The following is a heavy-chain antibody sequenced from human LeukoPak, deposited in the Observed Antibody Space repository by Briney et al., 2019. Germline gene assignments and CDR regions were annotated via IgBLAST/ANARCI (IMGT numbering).Heavy chain of an antibody. CDR1: GFTFSSYW. D-gene: IGHD6-19*01. J-gene: IGHJ4*02. Sequence: GGSLRLSCAASGFTFSSYWMSWVRQAPGKGLEWVANIKQDGSEKYYVDSVKGRFTISRDNAKKSLYLQMNSLRAEDTAVYYCAREPVAGTHYFDYWGQGTLVTVSS. V-gene: IGHV3-7*03. CDR3: AREPVAGTHYFDY. CDR2: IKQDGSEK.